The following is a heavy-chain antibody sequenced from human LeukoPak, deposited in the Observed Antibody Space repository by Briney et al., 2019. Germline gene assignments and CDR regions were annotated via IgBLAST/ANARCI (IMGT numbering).Heavy chain of an antibody. CDR2: LYYTGTT. V-gene: IGHV4-31*03. Sequence: SQTLSLTCTVSGGSISSGGYYWSWIRQHPGKGLEWIGCLYYTGTTYYNPSLKSRIIISVDTSKTQFSLRLSSVSAADTAIYYCARDLGVRGMDVWGQGTTVTVSS. CDR1: GGSISSGGYY. CDR3: ARDLGVRGMDV. D-gene: IGHD2-21*01. J-gene: IGHJ6*02.